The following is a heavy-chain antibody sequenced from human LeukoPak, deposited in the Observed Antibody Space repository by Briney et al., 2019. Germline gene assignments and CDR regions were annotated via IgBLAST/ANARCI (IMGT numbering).Heavy chain of an antibody. V-gene: IGHV3-23*01. J-gene: IGHJ2*01. CDR3: AKDSELGNGYWYFDL. CDR2: ISGRGGST. D-gene: IGHD1-14*01. CDR1: GFTFSSYA. Sequence: PGGSLRLSCAASGFTFSSYAMSWVRQAPGKGLEWVSAISGRGGSTYYADSVKGRFTISRDNSKNTLYLQMNSLRAEDTAVYYCAKDSELGNGYWYFDLWGRGTLVTVSS.